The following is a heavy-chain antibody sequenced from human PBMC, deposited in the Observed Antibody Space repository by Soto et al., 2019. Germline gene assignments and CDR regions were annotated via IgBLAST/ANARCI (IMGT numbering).Heavy chain of an antibody. Sequence: EAQLVESGGDLVQPGGSLRLSCAGSGFSFSSYEMNWVRQAPGKGLEWVSYISSSGSDTYYADSVKARFTISRDNAQNSLYLQMTRLRAEHPAIYYCASLSGSYGFDPWGHGILVTVSS. V-gene: IGHV3-48*03. CDR3: ASLSGSYGFDP. D-gene: IGHD1-26*01. J-gene: IGHJ5*02. CDR1: GFSFSSYE. CDR2: ISSSGSDT.